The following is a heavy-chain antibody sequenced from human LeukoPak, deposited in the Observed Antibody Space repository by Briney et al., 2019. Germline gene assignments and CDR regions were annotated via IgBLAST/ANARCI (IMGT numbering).Heavy chain of an antibody. CDR1: GFTFSSYS. V-gene: IGHV3-21*01. CDR3: ARGDTVTTLAFDI. CDR2: ISSSSSYI. J-gene: IGHJ3*02. D-gene: IGHD4-11*01. Sequence: GGSLRLSCAASGFTFSSYSMNWVRQAPGKGLEWVSSISSSSSYIYYADSVKGRFTISRDNAKNLLYLQMNSLRAEDTAVYYCARGDTVTTLAFDIWGQGTMVTVSS.